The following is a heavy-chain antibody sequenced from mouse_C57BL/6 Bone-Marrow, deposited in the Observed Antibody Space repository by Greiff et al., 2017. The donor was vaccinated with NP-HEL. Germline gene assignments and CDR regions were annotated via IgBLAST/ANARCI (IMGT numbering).Heavy chain of an antibody. CDR2: IDPSDSYT. D-gene: IGHD3-2*02. Sequence: QVQLQQPGAELVKPGASVKLSCKASGYTFTSYWMQWVKQRPGQGLEWIGEIDPSDSYTNYNQKFKGKATLTVDTSSSTAYMQLSSLTSEDSAVYYCARGTQATLFGYWGQGTTLTVSS. J-gene: IGHJ2*01. V-gene: IGHV1-50*01. CDR3: ARGTQATLFGY. CDR1: GYTFTSYW.